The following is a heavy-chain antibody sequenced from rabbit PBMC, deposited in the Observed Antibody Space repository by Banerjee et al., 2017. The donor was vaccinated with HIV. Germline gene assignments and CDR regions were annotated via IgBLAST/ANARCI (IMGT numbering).Heavy chain of an antibody. V-gene: IGHV1S40*01. Sequence: QSLEESGGDLVKPGASLTLTCTASGFSFSSNDYMCWVRQAPGKGLEWISCITGASSDFTYSATWAKGRFTISKTSSTTVTLQMTSLTVADTATYFCARGSATMTMVITGYYLYLWGPGTLVTVS. CDR2: ITGASSDFT. J-gene: IGHJ4*01. CDR1: GFSFSSNDY. CDR3: ARGSATMTMVITGYYLYL. D-gene: IGHD2-1*01.